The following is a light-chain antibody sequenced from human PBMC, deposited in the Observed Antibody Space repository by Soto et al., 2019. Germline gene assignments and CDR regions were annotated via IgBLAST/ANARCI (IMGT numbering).Light chain of an antibody. V-gene: IGKV3-15*01. CDR2: GAS. CDR1: QSVSSN. CDR3: QQYNNWPPIT. J-gene: IGKJ5*01. Sequence: EIVLTQSPGTLSVSPGERATLSCRASQSVSSNLAWYQQTPGQAPRLLIYGASTRATGIPARFSGSGSGTEFTLTISSLQSEDFAVYYCQQYNNWPPITFGQGTRREIK.